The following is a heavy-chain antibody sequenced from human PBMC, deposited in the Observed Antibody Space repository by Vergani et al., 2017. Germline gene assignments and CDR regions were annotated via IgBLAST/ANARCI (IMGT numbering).Heavy chain of an antibody. CDR1: GGSISSGSYY. D-gene: IGHD6-13*01. Sequence: QVQLQESGPGLVRPSQTLSLTCTVSGGSISSGSYYWSWFRQPAGKGLEWIGRFYTGGGTSYNPSLKCRVTISVDTSKNQFSLHLSSVTAADPAVYYCARDPLYSTTWPFLLLDMDVWGQGTTVTVSS. CDR3: ARDPLYSTTWPFLLLDMDV. J-gene: IGHJ6*02. V-gene: IGHV4-61*02. CDR2: FYTGGGT.